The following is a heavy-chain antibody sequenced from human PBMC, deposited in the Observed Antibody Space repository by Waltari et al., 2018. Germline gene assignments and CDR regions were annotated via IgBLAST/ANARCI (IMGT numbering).Heavy chain of an antibody. CDR3: ARHDYDFWSGYFGPLGFDP. D-gene: IGHD3-3*01. V-gene: IGHV4-39*01. CDR2: IDYSGST. CDR1: GGPISSSSYY. J-gene: IGHJ5*02. Sequence: QLQLQESGPGLVKPSETLSLTCPVSGGPISSSSYYRGWLRPPPGKGLAWIGSIDYSGSTYYNPSLKSRVTISVDTSKNQFSLKLSSVTAADTAVYYCARHDYDFWSGYFGPLGFDPWGQGTLVTVSS.